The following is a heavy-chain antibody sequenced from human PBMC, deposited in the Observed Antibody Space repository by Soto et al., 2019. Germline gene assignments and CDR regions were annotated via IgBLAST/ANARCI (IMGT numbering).Heavy chain of an antibody. CDR1: GGSISSYY. V-gene: IGHV4-59*01. D-gene: IGHD3-22*01. J-gene: IGHJ3*02. CDR2: IYYSGST. Sequence: SETLSLTCTVSGGSISSYYWSWIRQPPGKGLEWIGYIYYSGSTNYNPSLKSRVTISVDTSKNQFSLKLSSVTAADTAVYYCARTRGYYDSSGYDYRAFDIWGQGTMVTVSS. CDR3: ARTRGYYDSSGYDYRAFDI.